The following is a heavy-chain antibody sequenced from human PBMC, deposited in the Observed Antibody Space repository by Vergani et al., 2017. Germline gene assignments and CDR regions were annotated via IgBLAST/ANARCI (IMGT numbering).Heavy chain of an antibody. J-gene: IGHJ3*02. CDR1: GFTFSSYE. D-gene: IGHD3-22*01. CDR3: ARDYYDSSGYPDAFDI. V-gene: IGHV3-23*04. CDR2: ISGSGGST. Sequence: EVQLVESGGGLVQPGGSLRLSCAASGFTFSSYEMNWVRQAPGKGLEWVSAISGSGGSTYYADSVKGRFTISRDNSKNTLYLQMNSLRAEDTAVYYCARDYYDSSGYPDAFDIWGQGTMVTVSS.